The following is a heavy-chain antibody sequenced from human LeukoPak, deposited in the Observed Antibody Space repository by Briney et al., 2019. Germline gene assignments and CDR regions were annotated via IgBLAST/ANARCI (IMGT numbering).Heavy chain of an antibody. D-gene: IGHD3-10*01. CDR2: IKEDGSEK. V-gene: IGHV3-7*01. CDR1: GFTFSSSW. J-gene: IGHJ4*02. Sequence: GGSLRLSCAASGFTFSSSWMRWVGQAPGKALEWVANIKEDGSEKYYVDSVKGRFTISRDNAKNSVHLQMNSLRAEDTAVYYCARADYYGSGSYYWKWGQGTLVTVSS. CDR3: ARADYYGSGSYYWK.